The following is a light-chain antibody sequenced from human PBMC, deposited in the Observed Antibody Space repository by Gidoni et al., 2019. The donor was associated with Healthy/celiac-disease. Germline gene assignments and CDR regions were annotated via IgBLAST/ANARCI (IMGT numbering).Light chain of an antibody. V-gene: IGKV2-28*01. CDR3: MQALQTPYT. J-gene: IGKJ2*01. Sequence: IVITQSPLSLPVTPGQPASISCRSSQSLLHRNGYNYLDWYLQKPGQSPQLLIYLGSNRASGVPDRFSGSGSGTDFTLKISRVEAEDVGVYYGMQALQTPYTCGQGTKLEIK. CDR1: QSLLHRNGYNY. CDR2: LGS.